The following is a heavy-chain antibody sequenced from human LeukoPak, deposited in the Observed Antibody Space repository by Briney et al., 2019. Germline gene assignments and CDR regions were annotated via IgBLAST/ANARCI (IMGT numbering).Heavy chain of an antibody. J-gene: IGHJ4*02. CDR1: GFSLSNSGVG. CDR2: IYWDDGK. CDR3: AHRAIGSGGSWSSGLFDY. Sequence: ESGPTLVNPTQTLALTCTFSGFSLSNSGVGVGWIRQSPGKALEWLAFIYWDDGKRYSPSLKSRLSITKDTSKNEVVLIVTDLDPVDTGTYYCAHRAIGSGGSWSSGLFDYWGQGAPVIVSS. V-gene: IGHV2-5*02. D-gene: IGHD6-13*01.